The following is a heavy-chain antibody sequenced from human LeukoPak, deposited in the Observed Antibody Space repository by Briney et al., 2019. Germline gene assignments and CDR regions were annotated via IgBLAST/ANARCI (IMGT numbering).Heavy chain of an antibody. D-gene: IGHD3-10*01. J-gene: IGHJ1*01. CDR2: ISAYNGNT. CDR1: GYTFTTYG. CDR3: ARGHAGELLN. Sequence: ASVKVSCKASGYTFTTYGISWVRQAPGQGLEWMGWISAYNGNTNYAQNLQGRVTMTTDTSTNTAYMELRSLRSDDTAVYYCARGHAGELLNWGQGTLVIVSS. V-gene: IGHV1-18*04.